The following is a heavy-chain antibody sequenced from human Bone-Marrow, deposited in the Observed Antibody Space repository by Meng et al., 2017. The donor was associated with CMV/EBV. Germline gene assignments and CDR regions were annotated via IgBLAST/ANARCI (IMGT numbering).Heavy chain of an antibody. D-gene: IGHD1-7*01. CDR3: ARENGSTDWNYGTHFDY. J-gene: IGHJ4*02. CDR1: GYTFTSYG. CDR2: ISAYNGDT. Sequence: ASVKVSCKASGYTFTSYGISWVRQAPGQGLEWMGWISAYNGDTNYARKLQGRVTMTRDTSTSTVYMELSSLRSEDTAVYYCARENGSTDWNYGTHFDYWGQGTLVTVSS. V-gene: IGHV1-18*01.